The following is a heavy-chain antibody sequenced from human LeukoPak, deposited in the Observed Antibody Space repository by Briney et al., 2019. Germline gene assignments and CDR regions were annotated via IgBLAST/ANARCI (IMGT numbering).Heavy chain of an antibody. CDR3: ARDSGTTGEVKFDP. D-gene: IGHD3-10*01. CDR2: TYYSGST. CDR1: GGSFSGYY. J-gene: IGHJ5*02. Sequence: SETLSLTCAVYGGSFSGYYWSWIRQPPGKGLEWIGYTYYSGSTNYNPSLKSRVTISVDTSKNQFSLKLMSVTAADTAVYYCARDSGTTGEVKFDPWGQGTLVTVSS. V-gene: IGHV4-34*11.